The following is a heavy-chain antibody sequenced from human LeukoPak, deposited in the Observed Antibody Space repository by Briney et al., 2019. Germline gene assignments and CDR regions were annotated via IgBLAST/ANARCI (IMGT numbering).Heavy chain of an antibody. CDR1: GYTFTDYY. V-gene: IGHV1-2*02. Sequence: ASVKVSCKPSGYTFTDYYIHWVRQAPGQGLEWMGWINPNTGGTSYAQRFQGRVTMTRDTSISTAYMELSSLRSGDTAVFYCARKGGAVLTGYHYWGQGTLVTVSS. CDR2: INPNTGGT. J-gene: IGHJ4*02. D-gene: IGHD3-9*01. CDR3: ARKGGAVLTGYHY.